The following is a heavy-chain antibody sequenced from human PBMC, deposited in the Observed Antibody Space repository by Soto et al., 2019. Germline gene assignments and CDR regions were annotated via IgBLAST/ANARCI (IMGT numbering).Heavy chain of an antibody. V-gene: IGHV4-39*01. D-gene: IGHD2-8*01. CDR2: VYYSGTT. CDR3: ARHYRRAFNNGYGLDV. CDR1: SGSISSSSHY. J-gene: IGHJ6*02. Sequence: QLQLLQSGPGLVRPSETLSLTCGVSSGSISSSSHYWAWIRQPPGTGLEWIGTVYYSGTTFYNPSLKTRVTISVYTAKNQVSLRLTSVTAADTSVYYCARHYRRAFNNGYGLDVWGQGTTVTVSS.